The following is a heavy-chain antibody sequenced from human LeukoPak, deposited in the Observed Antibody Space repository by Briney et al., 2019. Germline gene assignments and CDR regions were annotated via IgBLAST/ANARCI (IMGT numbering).Heavy chain of an antibody. J-gene: IGHJ6*03. Sequence: SETLSLTCAVYGGSFSGYYWSWIRQPPGKGLEWIGEINHSGSTNYNPSLKSRVTMSVDTSKNQFSLKPSSVTAADTAVYYCARGRGQGYGDYARYYYYYYMDVWGKGTTVTISS. CDR2: INHSGST. CDR3: ARGRGQGYGDYARYYYYYYMDV. CDR1: GGSFSGYY. V-gene: IGHV4-34*01. D-gene: IGHD4-17*01.